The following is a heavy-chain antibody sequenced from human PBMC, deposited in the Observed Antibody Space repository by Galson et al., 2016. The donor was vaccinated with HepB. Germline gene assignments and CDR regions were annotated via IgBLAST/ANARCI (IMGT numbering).Heavy chain of an antibody. Sequence: SLRLSCAASGFTFSNYAMSWVRQAPGKGLGWVSSISGSGDTTYDADAVRGRFTISRDNSRNTLSLQMDSLRAEDSATYYCAKGNIVQVPAAPYAWGQGALVTVSS. D-gene: IGHD2-2*01. J-gene: IGHJ5*02. CDR2: ISGSGDTT. CDR1: GFTFSNYA. CDR3: AKGNIVQVPAAPYA. V-gene: IGHV3-23*01.